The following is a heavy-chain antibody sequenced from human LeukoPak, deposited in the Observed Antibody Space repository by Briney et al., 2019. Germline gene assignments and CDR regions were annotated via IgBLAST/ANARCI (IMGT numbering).Heavy chain of an antibody. CDR2: ISSSSIYI. Sequence: GGSLRLSCAASGFTFSTSSMNWVRQAGPGKGLEWVSFISSSSIYIYYADSVKGRFTISRDNAKNSLYLQMDSLRAEDTAVYYCASVGSGTYLVDSRGQGTLVTVSS. D-gene: IGHD1-26*01. V-gene: IGHV3-21*01. CDR3: ASVGSGTYLVDS. J-gene: IGHJ4*02. CDR1: GFTFSTSS.